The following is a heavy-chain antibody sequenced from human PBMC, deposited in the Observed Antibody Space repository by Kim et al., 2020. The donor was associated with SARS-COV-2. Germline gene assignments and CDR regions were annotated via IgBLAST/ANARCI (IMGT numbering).Heavy chain of an antibody. Sequence: SETLSLTCTVSGGSISSYYWSWIRQPPGKGLEWIGYIYYSGSTNYNPSLKSRVTISVDTSKNQSSLKLSSVTAADTAVDYCARVGIAAAGIRHTFDYYYYGMDVWGQGTTVTVSS. CDR1: GGSISSYY. J-gene: IGHJ6*02. CDR2: IYYSGST. D-gene: IGHD6-13*01. CDR3: ARVGIAAAGIRHTFDYYYYGMDV. V-gene: IGHV4-59*13.